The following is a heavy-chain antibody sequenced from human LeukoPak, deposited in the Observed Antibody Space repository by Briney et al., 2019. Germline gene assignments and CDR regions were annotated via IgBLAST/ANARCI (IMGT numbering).Heavy chain of an antibody. CDR2: IYYSGST. V-gene: IGHV4-61*01. CDR1: GGSISGGSYY. CDR3: ARGEYGLFDY. D-gene: IGHD2/OR15-2a*01. Sequence: SETLSLTCTVSGGSISGGSYYWSWIRQPPGKGLEWIGYIYYSGSTKYNLSLKSRVTISVDTSKNQLSLKLSSVTAADTAVYYCARGEYGLFDYWGQGSLVTVSS. J-gene: IGHJ4*02.